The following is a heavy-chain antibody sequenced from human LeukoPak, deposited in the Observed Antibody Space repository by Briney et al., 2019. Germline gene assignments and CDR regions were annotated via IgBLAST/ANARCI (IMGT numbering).Heavy chain of an antibody. J-gene: IGHJ4*02. CDR2: ISYDGSNK. D-gene: IGHD3-10*01. CDR1: GFTFSSYG. CDR3: AKDLGGSGTYPTYYFDY. V-gene: IGHV3-30*18. Sequence: GGSLRLSCAASGFTFSSYGMHWVRRAPGKGLEWVAVISYDGSNKYYADSVKGRFTISRDNSKNSLYLQMNSLTAEGTAVYYCAKDLGGSGTYPTYYFDYWGQGTLVTVSS.